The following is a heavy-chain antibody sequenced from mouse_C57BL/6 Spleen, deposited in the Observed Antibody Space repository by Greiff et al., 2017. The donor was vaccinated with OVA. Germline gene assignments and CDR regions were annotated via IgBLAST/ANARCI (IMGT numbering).Heavy chain of an antibody. CDR2: IRNKANGYTT. V-gene: IGHV7-3*01. Sequence: DVKLVESGGGLVQPGGSLSLSCAASGFTFTDYYMSWVRQPPGKALEWLGFIRNKANGYTTEYSASVKGRFTISRDNSQSILYLQMNALRAEDSATYYCARYNYGSFDYWGQGTTLTVSS. CDR3: ARYNYGSFDY. J-gene: IGHJ2*01. D-gene: IGHD1-1*02. CDR1: GFTFTDYY.